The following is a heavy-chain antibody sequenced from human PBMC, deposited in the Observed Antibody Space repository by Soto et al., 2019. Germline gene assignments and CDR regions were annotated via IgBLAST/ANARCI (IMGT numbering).Heavy chain of an antibody. D-gene: IGHD2-2*01. J-gene: IGHJ5*02. Sequence: TPSPTPPVSGGSLSRGGLFWGWVRPPPGEGPGWVGYIYYSGSTYYNPSLKSRVTISVDTSKNQFSLKLSSVTAADTAVYYCARGGLPGIVVVPAANKGIWFDPWGQGTLVTVSS. CDR2: IYYSGST. V-gene: IGHV4-31*03. CDR1: GGSLSRGGLF. CDR3: ARGGLPGIVVVPAANKGIWFDP.